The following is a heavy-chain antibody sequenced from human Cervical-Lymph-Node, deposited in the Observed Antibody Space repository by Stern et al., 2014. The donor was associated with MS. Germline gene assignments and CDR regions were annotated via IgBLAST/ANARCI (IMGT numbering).Heavy chain of an antibody. Sequence: VTLRESGTALVKPTQTLTLTCTFSGFSLSTSGMCVSWIRQPPGKALEWXALIDWDDDKYYSTSLKTRLTISKDTSKNQVVLTMTNMDPVDTATYYCARITMVRGVITPFDYWGQGTLVTVSS. CDR1: GFSLSTSGMC. J-gene: IGHJ4*02. CDR3: ARITMVRGVITPFDY. V-gene: IGHV2-70*01. D-gene: IGHD3-10*01. CDR2: IDWDDDK.